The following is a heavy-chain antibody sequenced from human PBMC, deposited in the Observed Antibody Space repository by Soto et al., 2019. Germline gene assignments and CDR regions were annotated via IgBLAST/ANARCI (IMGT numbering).Heavy chain of an antibody. J-gene: IGHJ6*02. D-gene: IGHD3-10*01. Sequence: QVQLVQSGADVKKPGSSVKVSCKASGGSFSSYAISWVRQAPGQGLEWMGGIIPIFGTANYAQKFQGRVTITADESTSTAYMELSSLRSEDTAVYYCARDWGPMVRGVKEPEVWGQGTTVTVSS. CDR3: ARDWGPMVRGVKEPEV. CDR2: IIPIFGTA. CDR1: GGSFSSYA. V-gene: IGHV1-69*01.